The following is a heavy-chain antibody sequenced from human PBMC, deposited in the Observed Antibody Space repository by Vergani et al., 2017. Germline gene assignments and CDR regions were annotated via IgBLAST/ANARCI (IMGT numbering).Heavy chain of an antibody. Sequence: EVQLLESGGGLVQPGGSLRLSCAASGFTFSTYSMNWVRQAPGKGLEWVSSITNSGSYIYYADSVKGRFTISRDDSKNTLYLQMSSLRVEDTAIYYCAELYGDDGYSPFWGQGTLVTVSS. J-gene: IGHJ4*02. CDR3: AELYGDDGYSPF. CDR2: ITNSGSYI. CDR1: GFTFSTYS. V-gene: IGHV3-21*04. D-gene: IGHD5-18*01.